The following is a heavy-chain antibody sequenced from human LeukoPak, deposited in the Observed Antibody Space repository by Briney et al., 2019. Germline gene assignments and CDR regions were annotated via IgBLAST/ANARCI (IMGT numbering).Heavy chain of an antibody. D-gene: IGHD3-10*01. CDR1: GFTFSSYW. V-gene: IGHV3-7*01. J-gene: IGHJ4*02. CDR3: ARVARTYYYGSGSFTFDY. Sequence: GGSLRLSCAASGFTFSSYWMSWVRQAPGKGLEWVANIKQDGSEKYYVDSVKGRFTISRDNAKNSLYLQMNSLRAEDTAVYYCARVARTYYYGSGSFTFDYWGQGTLVTVSS. CDR2: IKQDGSEK.